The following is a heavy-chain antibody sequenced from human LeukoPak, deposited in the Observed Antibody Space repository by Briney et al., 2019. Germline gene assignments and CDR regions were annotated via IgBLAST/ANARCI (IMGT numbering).Heavy chain of an antibody. V-gene: IGHV1-69*11. D-gene: IGHD3/OR15-3a*01. CDR1: GGXFSTYP. CDR2: IIPILSQS. J-gene: IGHJ3*01. CDR3: ATGTSYRDSFDV. Sequence: SVKVSCKASGGXFSTYPINWVRQAPGQGLEWMGRIIPILSQSNYAQKFQGTVSITADEFTDTAYMELSSLRSEDTAVYYCATGTSYRDSFDVWGRGTMVTVSS.